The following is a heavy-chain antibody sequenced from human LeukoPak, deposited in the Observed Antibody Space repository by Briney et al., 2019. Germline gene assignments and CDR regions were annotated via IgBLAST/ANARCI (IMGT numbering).Heavy chain of an antibody. D-gene: IGHD1-14*01. J-gene: IGHJ4*02. CDR1: GFTISSHG. CDR2: IAYHGNTE. CDR3: ARDPDQFDY. Sequence: GGSLRLSCAVSGFTISSHGMHWVRQAPGKGPEWVAMIAYHGNTEYYGDSVKGRFTISRDNSKNTLYLQMDSLRAEDTAVYYCARDPDQFDYWGQGTLVTVSS. V-gene: IGHV3-30*03.